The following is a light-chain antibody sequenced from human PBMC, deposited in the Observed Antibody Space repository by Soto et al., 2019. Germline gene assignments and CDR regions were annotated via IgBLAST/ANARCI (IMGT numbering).Light chain of an antibody. CDR2: EGS. J-gene: IGLJ2*01. Sequence: QSALTQPASVSGSPGQSITISCTETGRVVGIFNLVSWYRPHPGKAPKFMIYEGSKRPSGVSNRFSGSKSGNTASLTISGLQAEDEADYYCCSYAGSSTYVVFGGGTKVTVL. V-gene: IGLV2-23*01. CDR3: CSYAGSSTYVV. CDR1: GRVVGIFNL.